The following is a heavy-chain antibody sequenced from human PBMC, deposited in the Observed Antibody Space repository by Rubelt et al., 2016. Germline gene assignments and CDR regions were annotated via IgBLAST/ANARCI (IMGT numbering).Heavy chain of an antibody. V-gene: IGHV3-21*02. D-gene: IGHD4-17*01. J-gene: IGHJ5*02. CDR1: GFTFSIYR. Sequence: EIQLVESGGGLVKPGGSLRLSCAASGFTFSIYRMKWVRQAPGKGLEWVSSISSVGDYIYYADSVRGRFTISRDNAKNSLYLQMNSLRAEDTAIYYCAKDGPSLHTYAVNPNAWGQGTLVTVSS. CDR2: ISSVGDYI. CDR3: AKDGPSLHTYAVNPNA.